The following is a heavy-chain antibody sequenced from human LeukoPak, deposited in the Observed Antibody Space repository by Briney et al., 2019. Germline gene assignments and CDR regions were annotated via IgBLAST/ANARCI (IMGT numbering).Heavy chain of an antibody. CDR2: TYYSGST. Sequence: SETLSLTCTVSGGSISSYYWSWIRQPPGKGLEWIGYTYYSGSTNYNSSLKSRVTISVDTSKNQFSLSLSSVTAADTAVYYCARGGWSLDLWGQGTLVTVSS. V-gene: IGHV4-59*01. CDR3: ARGGWSLDL. J-gene: IGHJ4*02. CDR1: GGSISSYY. D-gene: IGHD6-19*01.